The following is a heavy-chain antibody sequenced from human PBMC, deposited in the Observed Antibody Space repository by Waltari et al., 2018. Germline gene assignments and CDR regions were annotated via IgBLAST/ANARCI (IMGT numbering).Heavy chain of an antibody. CDR2: IYRGGSK. CDR3: ARSYGSGSHNWFDP. D-gene: IGHD3-10*01. Sequence: EVQLVESGGGLIQPGGSLRLSCAASGFTVSSNYMSWVRQAPGKGLEWVSVIYRGGSKYYAASVNGRFTISRDNSKNTLYLQMNSLRAEDTAVYYCARSYGSGSHNWFDPWGQGTRVTVSS. CDR1: GFTVSSNY. V-gene: IGHV3-53*01. J-gene: IGHJ5*02.